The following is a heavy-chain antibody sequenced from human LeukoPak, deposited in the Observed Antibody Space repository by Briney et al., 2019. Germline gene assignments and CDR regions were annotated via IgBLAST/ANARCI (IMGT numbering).Heavy chain of an antibody. CDR2: IYHSGST. J-gene: IGHJ4*02. CDR1: GYSISSGYY. V-gene: IGHV4-38-2*01. D-gene: IGHD2-2*01. Sequence: SETLSLTCAVSGYSISSGYYWGWIRQPPGKGLEWIGSIYHSGSTYYNPSLKSRGTISVDTSKNQFSLKLSSVTAADTAVYYCARVTRVFQIPAAMPECWGQGTLVTVSS. CDR3: ARVTRVFQIPAAMPEC.